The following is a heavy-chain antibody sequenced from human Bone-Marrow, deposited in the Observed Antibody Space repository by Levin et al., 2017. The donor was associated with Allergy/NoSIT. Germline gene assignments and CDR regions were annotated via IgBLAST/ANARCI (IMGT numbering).Heavy chain of an antibody. D-gene: IGHD2-15*01. V-gene: IGHV3-48*03. CDR2: ISSSGSTI. J-gene: IGHJ4*02. CDR1: GFTFSSYE. CDR3: ARVRVVVVVAATVRYYFDY. Sequence: GGSLRLSCAASGFTFSSYEMNWVRQAPGKGLEWVSYISSSGSTIYYADSVKGRFTISRDNAKNSLYLQMNSLRAEDTAVYYCARVRVVVVVAATVRYYFDYWGQGTLVTVSS.